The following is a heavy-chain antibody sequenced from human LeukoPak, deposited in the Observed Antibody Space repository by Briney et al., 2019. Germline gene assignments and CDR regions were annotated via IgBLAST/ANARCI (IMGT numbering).Heavy chain of an antibody. V-gene: IGHV4-59*01. CDR3: ARERGSGWYSVGFDY. CDR2: IYYSGST. D-gene: IGHD6-19*01. CDR1: GGSLSSYY. Sequence: PSETLSLTCTVSGGSLSSYYWSWIRQPPGKGREWIGYIYYSGSTNYNPSLKSRVTISVDTSKNQFSLKLSSVTAADTAVYYCARERGSGWYSVGFDYWGQGTLVTVSS. J-gene: IGHJ4*02.